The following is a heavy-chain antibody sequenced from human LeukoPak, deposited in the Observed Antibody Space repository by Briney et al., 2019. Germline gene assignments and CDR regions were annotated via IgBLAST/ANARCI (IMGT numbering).Heavy chain of an antibody. V-gene: IGHV4-59*01. CDR2: IYYSGST. CDR3: ARGGGVGYYYYYMDV. D-gene: IGHD1-26*01. Sequence: SETLSLTCTVSGGSTTSYYWGWIRQPPGKGLEWIGYIYYSGSTNYNPSLKSRVTISVDTPKNQFSLKLSSVTAADTAVYYCARGGGVGYYYYYMDVWGKGTTVTISS. J-gene: IGHJ6*03. CDR1: GGSTTSYY.